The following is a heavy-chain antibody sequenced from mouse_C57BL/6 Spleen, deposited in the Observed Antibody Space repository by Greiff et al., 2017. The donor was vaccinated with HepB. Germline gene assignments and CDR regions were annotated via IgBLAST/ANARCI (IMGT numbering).Heavy chain of an antibody. CDR2: IHPNSGST. CDR1: GYTFTSYW. V-gene: IGHV1-64*01. CDR3: ARYRDGYYVRYFDV. Sequence: QVQLQQPGAELVKPGASVKLSCKASGYTFTSYWMHWVKQRPGQGLEWIGMIHPNSGSTNYNEKFKSKATLTVDKSSSTAYMQLSSLTSEDSAVYYCARYRDGYYVRYFDVWGTGTTVTVSS. D-gene: IGHD2-3*01. J-gene: IGHJ1*03.